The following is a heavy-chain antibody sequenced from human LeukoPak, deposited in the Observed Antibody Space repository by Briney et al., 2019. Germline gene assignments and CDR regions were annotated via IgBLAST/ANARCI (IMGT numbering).Heavy chain of an antibody. Sequence: GGSLRLSCAASGFTFSNAWMSWVRQAPGKGLEWVGRIKSKTDGGTTDYAAPVKGRFTISRDDSKNTLYLQMNSLKTEDTAVYYCTTDRLWDCSGGSCYSHYYYYYMDVWGKGTTVTVSS. D-gene: IGHD2-15*01. CDR1: GFTFSNAW. CDR2: IKSKTDGGTT. J-gene: IGHJ6*03. V-gene: IGHV3-15*01. CDR3: TTDRLWDCSGGSCYSHYYYYYMDV.